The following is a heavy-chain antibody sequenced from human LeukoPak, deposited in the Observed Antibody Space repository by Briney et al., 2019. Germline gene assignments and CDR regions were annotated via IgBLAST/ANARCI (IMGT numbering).Heavy chain of an antibody. CDR2: VDTVGNA. CDR3: AKGDSTGYYYHYGYYFDY. V-gene: IGHV3-13*04. CDR1: GFTFRSYD. J-gene: IGHJ4*02. D-gene: IGHD3-22*01. Sequence: PGGSLRLSCAASGFTFRSYDMHWVRHVTGRGLEWVSGVDTVGNAYYPSSVKGRFTISRDNSKNTVYLQMNSLRAEDTAVYYCAKGDSTGYYYHYGYYFDYWGQGTLVTVSS.